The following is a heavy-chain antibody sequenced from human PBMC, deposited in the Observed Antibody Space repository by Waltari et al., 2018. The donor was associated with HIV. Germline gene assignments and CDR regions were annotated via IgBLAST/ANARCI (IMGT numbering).Heavy chain of an antibody. V-gene: IGHV4-38-2*02. J-gene: IGHJ4*02. D-gene: IGHD3-10*01. CDR1: GYSISSGYY. Sequence: QVQLQESGPGLVKPSETLSLTCAVSGYSISSGYYWGWIRQPPGKGLEWIGSIYHSGSTYYNPSLKSRVTISVDTSKNQFSLKLSSVTAADTAVYYCAREDPLAGSGDYWGQATLVTVSS. CDR3: AREDPLAGSGDY. CDR2: IYHSGST.